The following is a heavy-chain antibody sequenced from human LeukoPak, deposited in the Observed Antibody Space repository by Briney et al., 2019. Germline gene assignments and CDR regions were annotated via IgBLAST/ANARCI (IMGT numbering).Heavy chain of an antibody. CDR1: GGSFSGYY. V-gene: IGHV4-34*01. Sequence: PSETLSLTCAVYGGSFSGYYWSWIRQPSGKGLEWIGEINHTGSTNYNPSLKSRVTISVDTSKNQFSLKLSSVTAADTAVHYCARAGYCSGGSCYSGRLDYWGQGTLVTISS. D-gene: IGHD2-15*01. CDR2: INHTGST. CDR3: ARAGYCSGGSCYSGRLDY. J-gene: IGHJ4*02.